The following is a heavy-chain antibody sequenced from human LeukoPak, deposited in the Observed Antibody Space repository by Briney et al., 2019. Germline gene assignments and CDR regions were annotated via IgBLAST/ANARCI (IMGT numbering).Heavy chain of an antibody. CDR1: ANTFTDFY. V-gene: IGHV1-69*13. J-gene: IGHJ5*02. CDR3: ARGCSSTSCYTRTFDP. D-gene: IGHD2-2*02. Sequence: SVKVSCKASANTFTDFYMHWVRQAPGQGLEWMGGIIPIFGTANYAQKFQGRVTITADESTSTAYMELSSLRSEDTAVYYCARGCSSTSCYTRTFDPWGQGTLVTVSS. CDR2: IIPIFGTA.